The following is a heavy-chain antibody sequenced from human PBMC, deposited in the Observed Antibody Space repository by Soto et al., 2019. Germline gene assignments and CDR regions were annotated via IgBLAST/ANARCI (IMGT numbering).Heavy chain of an antibody. D-gene: IGHD1-26*01. J-gene: IGHJ4*02. CDR3: TRGWETVGTTTPFAY. CDR2: IIPIFGTA. CDR1: GGTFSSYA. Sequence: QVQLVQSGAEVKKPGSSVKVSCKASGGTFSSYAISWVRPAPGQGLEWMGGIIPIFGTANYAQKFQGRVANTADKSTRTAYMELNSLRSEDTALYYCTRGWETVGTTTPFAYWGQGTLVTVSS. V-gene: IGHV1-69*06.